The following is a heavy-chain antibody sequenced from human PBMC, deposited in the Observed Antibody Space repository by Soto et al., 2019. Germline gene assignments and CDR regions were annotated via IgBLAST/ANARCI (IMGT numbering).Heavy chain of an antibody. V-gene: IGHV2-5*01. J-gene: IGHJ4*03. CDR3: AIWSAYPVYI. CDR2: IYWNDDK. Sequence: SGPRLVNPTQTLTLTCTFPGFSLSTSLVGVGWIRHPPGKSLEWLALIYWNDDKRYSPSLKSRLTITKDTSKNQVVLTMTNMDPVHTATYYCAIWSAYPVYIWAQGTMVTVSS. D-gene: IGHD3-3*01. CDR1: GFSLSTSLVG.